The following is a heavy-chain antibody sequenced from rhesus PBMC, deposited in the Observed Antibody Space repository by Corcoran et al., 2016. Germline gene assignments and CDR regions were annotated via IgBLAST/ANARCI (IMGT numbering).Heavy chain of an antibody. CDR1: GGSIRGFYY. CDR2: IYGNSAST. V-gene: IGHV4-73*01. J-gene: IGHJ2*01. Sequence: QVQLQQWGEGLVKPSETLSLTCAVYGGSIRGFYYWRWIRQPPGKGLEWIWYIYGNSASTNYNPSLKNLVTISKATSKNQFSLKLSSVTAADTAVYYCARFTSTTIRYFDLWGPGTPITISS. CDR3: ARFTSTTIRYFDL. D-gene: IGHD2-2*01.